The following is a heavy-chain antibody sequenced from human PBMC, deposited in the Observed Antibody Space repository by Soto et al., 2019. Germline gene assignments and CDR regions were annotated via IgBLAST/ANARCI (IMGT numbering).Heavy chain of an antibody. CDR1: GYTFTSYG. J-gene: IGHJ6*02. D-gene: IGHD3-10*01. V-gene: IGHV1-18*01. Sequence: ASVKVSCKASGYTFTSYGISWVRQAPARGLEWMGWISAYNGNTNYAQKLQGRVTMTTDTSTSTAYMELRSLRSDDTAVYYCARKFRITMVRGACYGMDVWGQGTTVTVSS. CDR3: ARKFRITMVRGACYGMDV. CDR2: ISAYNGNT.